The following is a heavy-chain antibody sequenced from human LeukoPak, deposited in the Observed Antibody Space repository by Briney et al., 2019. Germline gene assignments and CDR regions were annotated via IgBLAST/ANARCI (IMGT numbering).Heavy chain of an antibody. CDR1: RYTFSSFE. V-gene: IGHV3-48*03. J-gene: IGHJ4*02. CDR2: ISIRANNI. CDR3: ARNQRGLLSPRLDY. D-gene: IGHD2-21*02. Sequence: GGSLRLSCAVSRYTFSSFEMNWFRQAPGKGLEWVSYISIRANNIYYADSVKGRFTISRDNAKNSLYLQINSLRAEDTAVYYCARNQRGLLSPRLDYWGQGTLVTVSS.